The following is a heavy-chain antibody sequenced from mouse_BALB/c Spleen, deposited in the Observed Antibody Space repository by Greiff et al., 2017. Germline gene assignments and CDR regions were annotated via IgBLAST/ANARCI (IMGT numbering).Heavy chain of an antibody. J-gene: IGHJ1*01. CDR2: ISSGSSTI. Sequence: EVKVVESGGGLVQPGGSRKLSCAASGFTFSSFGMHWVRQAPEKGLEWVAYISSGSSTIYYADTVKGRFTISRDNPKNTLFLQMTSLRSEDTAMYYCARSDYGYWYFDVWGAGTTVTVSS. V-gene: IGHV5-17*02. D-gene: IGHD1-1*01. CDR3: ARSDYGYWYFDV. CDR1: GFTFSSFG.